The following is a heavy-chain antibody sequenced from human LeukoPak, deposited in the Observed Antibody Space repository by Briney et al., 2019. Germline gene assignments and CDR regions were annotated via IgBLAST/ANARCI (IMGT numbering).Heavy chain of an antibody. D-gene: IGHD5-18*01. Sequence: PGGSLRLSCAASGFTFSSYAMSWVRQAPGKGLEWVSAISGSGGSTYYADSVKGRFTISRDNSKNTLYLQMNSLRAEDTAVYYCARDGYSYGTFDYWGQGTLVTVSS. CDR2: ISGSGGST. CDR1: GFTFSSYA. V-gene: IGHV3-23*01. CDR3: ARDGYSYGTFDY. J-gene: IGHJ4*02.